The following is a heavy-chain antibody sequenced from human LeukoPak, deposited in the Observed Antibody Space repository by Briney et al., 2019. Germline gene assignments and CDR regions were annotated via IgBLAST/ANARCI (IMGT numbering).Heavy chain of an antibody. Sequence: HSETLSLTCTVSGGAISSYYWSCIRQPAGQGLEWIGRIYTRGSTIYNLSLKSRVTMSVDTSKNQFSLKLSSVTAADTPVYYCARDLGYSYGDPWGQGTLVTVSS. D-gene: IGHD5-18*01. CDR3: ARDLGYSYGDP. V-gene: IGHV4-4*07. CDR2: IYTRGST. J-gene: IGHJ5*02. CDR1: GGAISSYY.